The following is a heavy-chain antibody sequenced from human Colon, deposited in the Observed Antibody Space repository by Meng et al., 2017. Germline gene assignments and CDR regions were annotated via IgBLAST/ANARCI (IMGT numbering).Heavy chain of an antibody. CDR2: ISVGNGNT. D-gene: IGHD3-10*01. CDR3: ARDLYGSGRFDY. J-gene: IGHJ4*02. Sequence: QVHLVQSETEVKKPGASVKLSCKTSGFTFTTYAIQWVRQAPGQRPQWLGWISVGNGNTKYSQHFQDRVIITRDTSASTAYMELRSLKSEDTAVYYCARDLYGSGRFDYWGQGTLVTVSS. CDR1: GFTFTTYA. V-gene: IGHV1-3*01.